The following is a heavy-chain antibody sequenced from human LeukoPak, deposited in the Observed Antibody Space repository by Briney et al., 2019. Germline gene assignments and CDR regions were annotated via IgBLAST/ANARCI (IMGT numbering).Heavy chain of an antibody. D-gene: IGHD3-10*01. CDR3: AKDSSSGSSYYFHGMDA. CDR1: GFMFRAYG. J-gene: IGHJ6*02. CDR2: TSFDGGNT. Sequence: GGSLRLSCAASGFMFRAYGMHWVRQAPGKGLEWLAVTSFDGGNTYYAASVKGRFTISRDNCNNTLDLQMNSLRAEDTAVYYCAKDSSSGSSYYFHGMDAWGQGTTVIVSS. V-gene: IGHV3-30*18.